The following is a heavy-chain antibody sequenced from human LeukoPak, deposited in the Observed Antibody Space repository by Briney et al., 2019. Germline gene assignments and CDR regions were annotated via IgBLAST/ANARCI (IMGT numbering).Heavy chain of an antibody. V-gene: IGHV1-18*01. Sequence: ASVKVSCKASGYTFTSYGISWVRQAPGQGLEWMGWISAYNGNTNYAQKLQGRVTMTTDTSTGTAYMELRSLRSDDTAVYYCARSPQWSSGGIINYYMDVWGKGTTVTISS. CDR3: ARSPQWSSGGIINYYMDV. CDR1: GYTFTSYG. J-gene: IGHJ6*03. CDR2: ISAYNGNT. D-gene: IGHD6-19*01.